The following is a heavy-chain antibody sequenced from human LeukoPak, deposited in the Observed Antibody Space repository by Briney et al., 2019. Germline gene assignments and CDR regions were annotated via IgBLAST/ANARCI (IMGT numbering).Heavy chain of an antibody. CDR2: IWYDGSNK. Sequence: GGSLRLSCAASGFTFSGSAMHWVRQAPGKGLEWVAVIWYDGSNKYYADSVKGRFTISRDNSKNTLYLQMNSLRAEDTAVYYCAQSAPYCGGDCLAYWGQGTLVTVSS. CDR3: AQSAPYCGGDCLAY. V-gene: IGHV3-30*04. CDR1: GFTFSGSA. J-gene: IGHJ4*02. D-gene: IGHD2-21*02.